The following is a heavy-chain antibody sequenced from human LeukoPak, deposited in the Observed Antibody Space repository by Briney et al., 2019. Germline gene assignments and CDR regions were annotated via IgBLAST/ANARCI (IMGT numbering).Heavy chain of an antibody. CDR2: INAGNGNT. V-gene: IGHV1-3*03. J-gene: IGHJ3*02. CDR3: ARDNWNYLSAFDI. D-gene: IGHD1-7*01. Sequence: ASVKVSCKASGYTFTSYAMHWVRQAPGQRLEWMGWINAGNGNTKYSQEFQGRVTITRDTSASTAYMELSSLRSEDMAVYYCARDNWNYLSAFDIWGQGTMVTVSS. CDR1: GYTFTSYA.